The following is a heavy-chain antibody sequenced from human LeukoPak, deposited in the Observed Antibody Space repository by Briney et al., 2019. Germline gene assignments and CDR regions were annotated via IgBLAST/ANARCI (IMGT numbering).Heavy chain of an antibody. CDR3: ARGPSRITLAFDI. CDR2: INHSGST. CDR1: GFTFSSYA. J-gene: IGHJ3*02. V-gene: IGHV4-34*01. D-gene: IGHD3-10*01. Sequence: GSLRLSCAASGFTFSSYAMHWVRQPPGKGLEWIGEINHSGSTNYNPSLKSRVTISVDTSKNQFSLKLSSVTAADTAVYYCARGPSRITLAFDIWGRGTMVTVSS.